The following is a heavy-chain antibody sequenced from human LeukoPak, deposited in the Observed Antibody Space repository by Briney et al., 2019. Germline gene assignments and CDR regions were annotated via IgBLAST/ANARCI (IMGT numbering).Heavy chain of an antibody. J-gene: IGHJ2*01. CDR1: GYSFSEYY. Sequence: ASVKVSCKASGYSFSEYYVHWVRQAPGQGLEWMGWIVPITGDTRYAPRFQGRVTLTSDTSASTAYLELSSLRSDDTAVFYCARATRYDSSDARSHYFDLWGRGTLVTVSS. CDR3: ARATRYDSSDARSHYFDL. CDR2: IVPITGDT. V-gene: IGHV1-2*02. D-gene: IGHD3-22*01.